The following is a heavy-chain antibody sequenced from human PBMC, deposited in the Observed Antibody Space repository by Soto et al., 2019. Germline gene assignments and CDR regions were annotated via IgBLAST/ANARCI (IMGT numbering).Heavy chain of an antibody. CDR2: IYWDDDK. CDR1: GFSLSTSGVH. D-gene: IGHD6-13*01. CDR3: APPGNMAPACYYFDY. Sequence: QITLKESGPTLVKPTQTLTLTCTFSGFSLSTSGVHVGWIRQPPGKALEWLALIYWDDDKRFSPSLKSRLTITKDTSKNQVFLTMTNLDPLDTATYYCAPPGNMAPACYYFDYWGQGALVTVSS. J-gene: IGHJ4*02. V-gene: IGHV2-5*02.